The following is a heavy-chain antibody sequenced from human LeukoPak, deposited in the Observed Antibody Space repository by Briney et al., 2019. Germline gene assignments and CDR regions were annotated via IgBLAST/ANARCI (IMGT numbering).Heavy chain of an antibody. V-gene: IGHV4-31*03. CDR2: IYYSGST. CDR3: ARGRLAYSYGKNHFDY. CDR1: GGSISSGGYY. D-gene: IGHD5-18*01. Sequence: SETLSLTCTVSGGSISSGGYYWSWIRQHPGKGLEWIGYIYYSGSTYYNPSLKSRVTISVDTSKNQFSLKLSSVTAADTAVYYCARGRLAYSYGKNHFDYWGQGTLVTVSS. J-gene: IGHJ4*02.